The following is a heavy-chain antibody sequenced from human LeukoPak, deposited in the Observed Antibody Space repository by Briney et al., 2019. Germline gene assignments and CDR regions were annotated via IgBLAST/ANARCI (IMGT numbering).Heavy chain of an antibody. CDR3: ARTLGYCSGGSCYGAAFDI. D-gene: IGHD2-15*01. V-gene: IGHV1-69*06. J-gene: IGHJ3*02. Sequence: SVKVSCKASGGTFSSYAISWVRQAPGQGLEWMGGIIPIFGTANYAQKFQGRVTITADKSTSTAYMELSSLRSEDTAVYYCARTLGYCSGGSCYGAAFDIWGQGTMVTVSS. CDR2: IIPIFGTA. CDR1: GGTFSSYA.